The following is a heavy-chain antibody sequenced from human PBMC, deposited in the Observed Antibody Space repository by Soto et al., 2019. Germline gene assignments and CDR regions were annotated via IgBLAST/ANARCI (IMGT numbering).Heavy chain of an antibody. J-gene: IGHJ4*02. CDR1: GFTFSSYG. CDR3: ANAPAIVLVPAAWGGDY. V-gene: IGHV3-30*18. Sequence: QVQLVESGGGVVQPGRSLRLSCAASGFTFSSYGMHWVRQAPGKGLEWVAVISYDGSNKYYADSVKGRFTISRDNSKNTLYLQMNSLRAEDTAVYYCANAPAIVLVPAAWGGDYWGQGTLVTVSS. CDR2: ISYDGSNK. D-gene: IGHD2-2*01.